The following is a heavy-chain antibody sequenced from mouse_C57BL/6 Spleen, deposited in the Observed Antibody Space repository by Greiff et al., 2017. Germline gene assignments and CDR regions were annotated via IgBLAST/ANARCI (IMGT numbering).Heavy chain of an antibody. D-gene: IGHD2-4*01. J-gene: IGHJ3*01. CDR1: GYTFTTYP. CDR3: AIWAYDYDDEGFAY. V-gene: IGHV1-47*01. Sequence: QVQLKESGAELVKPGASVKMSCKASGYTFTTYPIEWMKQNHGKSLEWIGNFHPYNDDTKYNEKFKGKATLTVEKSSSTGYLELSRLTSDDSAVYYFAIWAYDYDDEGFAYWGQGTLVTVSA. CDR2: FHPYNDDT.